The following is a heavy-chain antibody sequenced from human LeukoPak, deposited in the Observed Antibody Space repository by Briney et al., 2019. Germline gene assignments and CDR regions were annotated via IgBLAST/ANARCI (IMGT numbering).Heavy chain of an antibody. D-gene: IGHD3-10*01. J-gene: IGHJ6*03. V-gene: IGHV3-7*01. CDR3: ARRGGLTSGSYGSFLRDYYYYMDV. CDR1: GFTFSSYW. Sequence: PGGSLRLSCAASGFTFSSYWMSWVRQAPGKGLEWVANIKQDGSEKYYVDSVKGRFTISRDNAKNSLYLQMNSLRAEDTAVYYCARRGGLTSGSYGSFLRDYYYYMDVWGKGTTVTISS. CDR2: IKQDGSEK.